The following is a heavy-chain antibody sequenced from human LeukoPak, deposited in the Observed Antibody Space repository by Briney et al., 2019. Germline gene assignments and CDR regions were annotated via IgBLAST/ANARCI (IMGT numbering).Heavy chain of an antibody. J-gene: IGHJ4*02. CDR2: IYYSGST. D-gene: IGHD6-19*01. Sequence: SETLSLTCTVSGGSISSYYWSWIRQPPGKGLEWIGYIYYSGSTNYNPSLKSRVTISVDTSKNQFSLKLSSVTAADTAVYYCARCIAVAGTRTPRLFDYWGQGTLVTVSS. CDR3: ARCIAVAGTRTPRLFDY. V-gene: IGHV4-59*01. CDR1: GGSISSYY.